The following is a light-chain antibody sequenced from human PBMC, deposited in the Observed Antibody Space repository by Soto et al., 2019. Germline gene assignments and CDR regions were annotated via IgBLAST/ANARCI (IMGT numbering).Light chain of an antibody. Sequence: TQSPATLSVSPGERATLSCRASQSVSSYLAWYQQKPGQAPRLLIYDASSRATGIPDRFSGSGSGTDFTLTISRLEPEDFAVYYCQQYGGSPRTFGQGTKVDI. V-gene: IGKV3-20*01. J-gene: IGKJ1*01. CDR1: QSVSSY. CDR3: QQYGGSPRT. CDR2: DAS.